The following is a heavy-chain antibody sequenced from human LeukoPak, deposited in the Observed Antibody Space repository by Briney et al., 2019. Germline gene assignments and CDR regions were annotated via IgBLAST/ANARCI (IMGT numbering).Heavy chain of an antibody. CDR2: IYYSGST. CDR1: GGSISSGDYY. D-gene: IGHD1-1*01. Sequence: PSETLSLTCTVSGGSISSGDYYWSWIRQPPGKGLEWIGYIYYSGSTYYNPSLKSRVTISVDTSKNQFSLKLSSVTAADTAVYYCARRGEFWNDKYYFDYWGQGTLVTVSS. V-gene: IGHV4-30-4*08. CDR3: ARRGEFWNDKYYFDY. J-gene: IGHJ4*02.